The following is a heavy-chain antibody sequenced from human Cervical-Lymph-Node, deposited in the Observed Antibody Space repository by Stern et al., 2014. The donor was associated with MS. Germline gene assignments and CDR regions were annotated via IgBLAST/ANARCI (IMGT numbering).Heavy chain of an antibody. V-gene: IGHV5-51*01. CDR1: GYTFTSYW. CDR2: IFPGGSDI. J-gene: IGHJ4*02. CDR3: ARQRYFDY. Sequence: EDQLVESGPEVKRPGESLKISCQASGYTFTSYWIGWVRQMPGKGLDWIAIIFPGGSDIRYSPSFQGQVTISADKSSSTAYLQWNNLKASDTAIYYCARQRYFDYWGQGTLVTVSS.